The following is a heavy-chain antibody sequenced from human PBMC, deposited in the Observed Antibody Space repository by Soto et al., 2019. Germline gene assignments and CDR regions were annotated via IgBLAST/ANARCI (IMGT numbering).Heavy chain of an antibody. V-gene: IGHV4-59*01. CDR3: ARGASGSYLPYYYYGMDV. D-gene: IGHD1-26*01. Sequence: SETLSLTCTVSGGSISSYYWSWIRQPPGKGLKWIGYIYYSRSTNYNPSLKSRVTISVDTSKNQFSLKLSSVTAADTAVYYCARGASGSYLPYYYYGMDVWGQGTTVTVSS. CDR1: GGSISSYY. J-gene: IGHJ6*02. CDR2: IYYSRST.